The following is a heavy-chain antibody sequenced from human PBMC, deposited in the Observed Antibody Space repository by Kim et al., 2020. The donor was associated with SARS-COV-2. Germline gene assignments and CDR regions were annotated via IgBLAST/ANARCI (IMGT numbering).Heavy chain of an antibody. Sequence: ASVKVSCKASGYTFTSYAMNWVRQAPGQGLEWMGWINTNTGNPTYAQGFTGRFVFSLDTSVSTAYLQISSLKAEDTAVYYCARETPYYYDSSGYFRLFDYWGQGTLVTVSS. CDR3: ARETPYYYDSSGYFRLFDY. J-gene: IGHJ4*02. CDR2: INTNTGNP. D-gene: IGHD3-22*01. CDR1: GYTFTSYA. V-gene: IGHV7-4-1*02.